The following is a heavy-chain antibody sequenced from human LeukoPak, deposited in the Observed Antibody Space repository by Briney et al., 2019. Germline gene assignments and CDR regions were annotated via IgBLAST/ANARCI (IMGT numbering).Heavy chain of an antibody. Sequence: TGGSLRLSCAASGFTFSSYAMSWVRQAPGKGLEWVSAISGSGGSTYYADSVKGRFTISRDNSKNTLYLQMSSLRAEDTAVYYCSIYDSSGSFAYWGQGTLVTVSS. CDR2: ISGSGGST. CDR1: GFTFSSYA. V-gene: IGHV3-23*01. J-gene: IGHJ4*02. CDR3: SIYDSSGSFAY. D-gene: IGHD3-22*01.